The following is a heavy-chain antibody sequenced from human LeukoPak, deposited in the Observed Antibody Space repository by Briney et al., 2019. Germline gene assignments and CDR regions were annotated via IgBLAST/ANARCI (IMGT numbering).Heavy chain of an antibody. Sequence: GALRLSCAASGFTFSSYSMNWVRQAPGKGLEWVSYISSSSSTIYYADSVKGRFTISRDNAKNSLYLQMNSLRAEDTAVYYCARESDYDILTGYPYIFDYWGQGTLVTVSS. CDR2: ISSSSSTI. V-gene: IGHV3-48*01. CDR3: ARESDYDILTGYPYIFDY. D-gene: IGHD3-9*01. J-gene: IGHJ4*02. CDR1: GFTFSSYS.